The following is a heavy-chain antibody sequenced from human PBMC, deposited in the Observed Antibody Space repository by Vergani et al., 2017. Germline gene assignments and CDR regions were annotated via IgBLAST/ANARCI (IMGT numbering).Heavy chain of an antibody. J-gene: IGHJ1*01. Sequence: EVQLLESGGGLVQPGGSRRLSCAGAGFTFDTYTMAYVRQAPGKGLDWVATIRSGGGDIFYADSVKCRFTISRDNSKNTLFLQMNSLKDEDTAVYYCTTAXGLYYLHGEYFQYWGRGTLVSVSS. CDR3: TTAXGLYYLHGEYFQY. CDR2: IRSGGGDI. CDR1: GFTFDTYT. D-gene: IGHD3-10*01. V-gene: IGHV3-23*01.